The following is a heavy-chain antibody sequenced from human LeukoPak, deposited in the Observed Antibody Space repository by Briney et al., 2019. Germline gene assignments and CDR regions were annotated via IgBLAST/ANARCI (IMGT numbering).Heavy chain of an antibody. J-gene: IGHJ4*02. D-gene: IGHD4-17*01. CDR2: ISSSSSYI. CDR3: AREDGDSPKYFDY. Sequence: PGGSLRLSCAASGFTFSSYSMNWVRQAPGKGLEWVSSISSSSSYIYYADSVKGRFTISRDNAKNSLYLQMNSLRAEDTAVYYCAREDGDSPKYFDYWGQGTLVTVSS. CDR1: GFTFSSYS. V-gene: IGHV3-21*01.